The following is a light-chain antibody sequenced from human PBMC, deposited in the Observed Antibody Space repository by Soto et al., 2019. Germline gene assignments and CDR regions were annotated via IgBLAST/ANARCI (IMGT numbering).Light chain of an antibody. CDR1: QSVSSN. Sequence: EIVMTQSPATLSVSPGERATLSCRASQSVSSNLAWYQQKPGLAPRLLIYGASTRATGIPARFSGSGSGTEFTLTISSLQSEDFAVYYCQQYNNWLLITFGQGTRLEIK. CDR3: QQYNNWLLIT. J-gene: IGKJ5*01. V-gene: IGKV3-15*01. CDR2: GAS.